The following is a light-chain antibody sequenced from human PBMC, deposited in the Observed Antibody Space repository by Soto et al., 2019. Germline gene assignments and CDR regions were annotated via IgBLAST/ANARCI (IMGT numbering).Light chain of an antibody. V-gene: IGKV3-15*01. CDR1: QSLGGN. CDR3: QQYKNWFSIS. Sequence: EIVMTQSPATLSVSPGESAPLSCRASQSLGGNLAWYQQKPGQAPRLFIFRASSRATGVPARFSGSGSGTDFTLTISRLETQDFAVYYCQQYKNWFSISFGQGTRLEIK. J-gene: IGKJ5*01. CDR2: RAS.